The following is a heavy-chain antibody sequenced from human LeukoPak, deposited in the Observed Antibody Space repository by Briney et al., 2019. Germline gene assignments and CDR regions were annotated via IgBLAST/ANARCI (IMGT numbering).Heavy chain of an antibody. CDR1: GYSFATYW. CDR3: ACRDLTTTWSYP. D-gene: IGHD1-14*01. V-gene: IGHV5-51*04. CDR2: IYPGDSRT. J-gene: IGHJ5*02. Sequence: GESLKISCKGIGYSFATYWIGWVRQLPGKGMEWMGVIYPGDSRTRYNPSFEGQVTISVDKPINTAYLQWVSLKASDSAMYYCACRDLTTTWSYPWGQGTLVTVSS.